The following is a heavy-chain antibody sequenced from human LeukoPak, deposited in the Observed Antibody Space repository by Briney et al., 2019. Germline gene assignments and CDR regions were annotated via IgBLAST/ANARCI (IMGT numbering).Heavy chain of an antibody. Sequence: GGSLRLSCAASGFTFDDYAMHWVRQAPGKGLEWVSGISWNSGSIGYADSVKGRFTIFRDNAKNSLYLQMNSLRAEDMALYYCAKATPGIAVAGSFDYWGQGTLVTVSS. D-gene: IGHD6-19*01. CDR2: ISWNSGSI. J-gene: IGHJ4*02. CDR3: AKATPGIAVAGSFDY. V-gene: IGHV3-9*03. CDR1: GFTFDDYA.